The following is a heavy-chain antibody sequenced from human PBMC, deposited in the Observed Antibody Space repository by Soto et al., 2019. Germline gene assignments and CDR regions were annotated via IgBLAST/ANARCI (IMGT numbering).Heavy chain of an antibody. CDR3: ARDVQSFWSGYSNWFDP. Sequence: ASVKVSCKASGYTFTSYGISWVRQAPGQGLEWMGWISAYNGNTNYAQKLQGRVTMTTDTSTSTAYMELRSLRSDDTAVYYCARDVQSFWSGYSNWFDPWGQGTLGTVSS. J-gene: IGHJ5*02. CDR1: GYTFTSYG. D-gene: IGHD3-3*01. CDR2: ISAYNGNT. V-gene: IGHV1-18*01.